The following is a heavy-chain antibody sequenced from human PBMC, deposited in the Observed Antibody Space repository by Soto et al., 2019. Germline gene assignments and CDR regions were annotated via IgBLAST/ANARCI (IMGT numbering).Heavy chain of an antibody. D-gene: IGHD3-9*01. V-gene: IGHV3-33*01. J-gene: IGHJ4*02. CDR3: ARGFIPLRYFDWLFDY. Sequence: GGSLRLSCAASGFTFSSYGMHWVRQAPGKGLEWVAVIWYDGSNKYYADSVKGRFTISRDNSKNTLYLQMNSLRAEDTAVYYCARGFIPLRYFDWLFDYWGQGTLVTVSS. CDR1: GFTFSSYG. CDR2: IWYDGSNK.